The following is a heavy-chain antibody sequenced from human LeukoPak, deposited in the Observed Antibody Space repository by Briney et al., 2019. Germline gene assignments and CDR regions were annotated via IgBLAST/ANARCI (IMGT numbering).Heavy chain of an antibody. CDR3: AREDRIAAAGLNY. V-gene: IGHV1-2*02. D-gene: IGHD6-13*01. CDR1: GYTFTGYY. CDR2: INPNSGGT. J-gene: IGHJ4*02. Sequence: ASVKVSCKASGYTFTGYYMHWVRQAPGQGLEWMGWINPNSGGTNYAQKFQGRVTMTRDTSISTAYMGLSRLRSDGTAVYFCAREDRIAAAGLNYWGQGTLVTVSS.